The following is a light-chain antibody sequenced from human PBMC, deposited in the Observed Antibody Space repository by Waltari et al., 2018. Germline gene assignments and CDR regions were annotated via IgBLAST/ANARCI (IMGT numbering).Light chain of an antibody. CDR2: EGS. J-gene: IGLJ2*01. Sequence: QSALTQPASVSGSPGQSITISCTGTSSDVGNYNLVSWYQQHPGKAPKLMIYEGSKRPSGFSNRFSGSKSGNTASLTISGLQAEDEADYYCCSYAGSSTFVVFGGGTKLTVL. CDR3: CSYAGSSTFVV. V-gene: IGLV2-23*03. CDR1: SSDVGNYNL.